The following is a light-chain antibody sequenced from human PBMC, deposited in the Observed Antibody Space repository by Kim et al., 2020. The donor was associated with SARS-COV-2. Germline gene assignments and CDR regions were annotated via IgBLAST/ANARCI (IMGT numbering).Light chain of an antibody. J-gene: IGKJ1*01. Sequence: EIILTQSPGTLSLSPGERATLSCRASQSVSSSYLAWYQQKPGRAPRLLIYAASSRATDIPDRFSGSGSGTDFTLTISRLEPEDFAVYYCQQYGSSPRTFGQGTKVDIK. CDR2: AAS. CDR1: QSVSSSY. CDR3: QQYGSSPRT. V-gene: IGKV3-20*01.